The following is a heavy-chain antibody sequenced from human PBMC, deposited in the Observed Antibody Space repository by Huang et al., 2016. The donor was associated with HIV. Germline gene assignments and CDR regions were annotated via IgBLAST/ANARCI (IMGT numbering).Heavy chain of an antibody. Sequence: EVQLVESGGGLVQPGGSLRLSFAASGFTFSGYWRHWVRQAPGKGLVWVSRINSDGSSTSYADSVKGRFTISRDNAKNTLYLQMNSLRAEDTAVYYCARDSQQWLVEDYWGQGTLVTVSS. D-gene: IGHD6-19*01. J-gene: IGHJ4*02. CDR2: INSDGSST. CDR3: ARDSQQWLVEDY. V-gene: IGHV3-74*01. CDR1: GFTFSGYW.